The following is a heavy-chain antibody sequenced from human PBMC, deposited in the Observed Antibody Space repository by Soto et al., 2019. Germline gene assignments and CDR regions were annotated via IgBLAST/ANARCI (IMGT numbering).Heavy chain of an antibody. Sequence: GVPLRLSCGAAGFTCSNFSMSWVRPAPGKGLEWVSEITGSTGTTYYADSVKGRFIISRDNSKNTVHLQMNSLRAEDTAVYYCAKDTSSSPYYMDVWGKGTTVTVSS. D-gene: IGHD2-2*01. J-gene: IGHJ6*03. CDR2: ITGSTGTT. CDR1: GFTCSNFS. CDR3: AKDTSSSPYYMDV. V-gene: IGHV3-23*01.